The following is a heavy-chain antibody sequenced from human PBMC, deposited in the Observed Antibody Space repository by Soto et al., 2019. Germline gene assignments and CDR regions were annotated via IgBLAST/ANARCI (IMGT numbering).Heavy chain of an antibody. CDR3: ARDRATGTTSLVYYYYGMDV. CDR2: IYYSGST. CDR1: GGSISSGGYY. D-gene: IGHD1-7*01. J-gene: IGHJ6*02. Sequence: PSETLSLTCTVSGGSISSGGYYWSWIRQHPGKGLEWIGYIYYSGSTYYNLSLKSRVTISVDTSKNQFSLKLSSVTAADTAVYYCARDRATGTTSLVYYYYGMDVWGQGTTVTVSS. V-gene: IGHV4-31*03.